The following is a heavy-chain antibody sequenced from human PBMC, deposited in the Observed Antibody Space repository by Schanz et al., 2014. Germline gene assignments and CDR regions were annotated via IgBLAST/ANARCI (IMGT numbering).Heavy chain of an antibody. CDR1: GFTLSRYT. CDR3: AKSMYSTSWAFDL. Sequence: VQLVQSGGGMVQPGRSLRLSCAASGFTLSRYTMHWVRQAPGKGLVWVSRTSHDGSFTTFADSVKGRFTISRDNAKNALYLQMNSLRAEDTAVYYCAKSMYSTSWAFDLWGQGAQVTVSS. J-gene: IGHJ4*02. V-gene: IGHV3-74*02. D-gene: IGHD2-2*01. CDR2: TSHDGSFT.